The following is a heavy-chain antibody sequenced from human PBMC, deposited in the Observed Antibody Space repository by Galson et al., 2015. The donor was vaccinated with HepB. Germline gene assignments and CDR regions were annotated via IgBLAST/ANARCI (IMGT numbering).Heavy chain of an antibody. CDR2: LTGSGVNT. CDR1: GFTFSTYA. J-gene: IGHJ4*02. Sequence: SLRLSCAASGFTFSTYALSWVRQAPGKGLEWVSTLTGSGVNTYYADSVKGRFVISRDTSKNTLYLQMSSLRAEDTAVYYCAKDPGDSSGYIDNWGQGTLVTVSS. D-gene: IGHD3-22*01. CDR3: AKDPGDSSGYIDN. V-gene: IGHV3-23*01.